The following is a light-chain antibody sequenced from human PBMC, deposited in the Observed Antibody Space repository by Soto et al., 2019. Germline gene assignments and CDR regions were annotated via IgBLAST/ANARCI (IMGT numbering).Light chain of an antibody. J-gene: IGKJ1*01. Sequence: DIQVTQSPSSVSASLAYRFTITCLASQDSAGYLAWYQHKPGRTPELLIHGASRLQSGVPARFSGSGSGTDFTLSINSLQPEDFATYYCQQAYSFPITFGQGTKVDI. CDR1: QDSAGY. CDR3: QQAYSFPIT. V-gene: IGKV1D-12*01. CDR2: GAS.